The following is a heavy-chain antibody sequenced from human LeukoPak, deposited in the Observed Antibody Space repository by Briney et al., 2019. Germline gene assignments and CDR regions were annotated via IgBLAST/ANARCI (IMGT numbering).Heavy chain of an antibody. Sequence: GASVKVSCKVSGYTLTELSMHWLRQAPGKGLEWMGGFDPEDGETIYAQKFQGRVTMTEDTSTDTAYMELSSLRSEDTAVYYCATLAGLIVVVPEYSFDYWGQGTLVTVSS. CDR2: FDPEDGET. J-gene: IGHJ4*02. CDR1: GYTLTELS. V-gene: IGHV1-24*01. CDR3: ATLAGLIVVVPEYSFDY. D-gene: IGHD2-2*01.